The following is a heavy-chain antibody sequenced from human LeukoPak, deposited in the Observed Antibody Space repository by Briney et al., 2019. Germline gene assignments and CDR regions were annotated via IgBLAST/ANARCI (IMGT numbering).Heavy chain of an antibody. CDR2: IYTSGST. Sequence: SETLSLTCTVSGGSISSYYWSWIRQPAGKGLEWIGRIYTSGSTNYNPSLKSRVTMSVDTSKNQFSLKLSSVTAADTAVYYCARETSSVRTLRGLFDYWGQGTLVTVSS. V-gene: IGHV4-4*07. CDR3: ARETSSVRTLRGLFDY. CDR1: GGSISSYY. D-gene: IGHD3-10*02. J-gene: IGHJ4*02.